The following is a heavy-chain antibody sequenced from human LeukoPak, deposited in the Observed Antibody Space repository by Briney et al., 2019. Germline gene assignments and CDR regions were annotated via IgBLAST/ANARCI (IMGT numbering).Heavy chain of an antibody. Sequence: GGSLRLSCAASGFTFSSYEMNWVRQAPGKGLEWVSYISSSGSTIYYADSVKGRFTISRDNAKNSLYLQMNSLRAEDTAVYYCARDLWAAAGIFFDCWGQGTLVTVSS. D-gene: IGHD6-13*01. CDR2: ISSSGSTI. CDR3: ARDLWAAAGIFFDC. J-gene: IGHJ4*02. V-gene: IGHV3-48*03. CDR1: GFTFSSYE.